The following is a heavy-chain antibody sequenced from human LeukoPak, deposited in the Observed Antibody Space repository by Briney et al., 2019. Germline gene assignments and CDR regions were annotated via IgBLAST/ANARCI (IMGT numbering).Heavy chain of an antibody. D-gene: IGHD5-18*01. V-gene: IGHV4-39*07. Sequence: SETLSLTCTVSGASISSADYYWAWIRQPPGKGLEWIGSISFSGTTYYNPSLKSRVTMSLDTSKNQFSLILHSVTAADTALYYCARDQGYSRRFDPWGQGTLVTVSS. CDR2: ISFSGTT. CDR3: ARDQGYSRRFDP. J-gene: IGHJ5*02. CDR1: GASISSADYY.